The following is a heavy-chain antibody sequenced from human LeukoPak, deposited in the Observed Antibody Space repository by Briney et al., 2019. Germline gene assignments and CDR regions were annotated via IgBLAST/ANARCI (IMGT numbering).Heavy chain of an antibody. CDR3: ASHLEWLSPHYYYYGMDV. V-gene: IGHV1-69*13. CDR1: GGTFSSYA. D-gene: IGHD3-3*01. J-gene: IGHJ6*02. CDR2: IIPIFGTA. Sequence: SVKVSCKASGGTFSSYAISWVRQAPGQGLEWMGGIIPIFGTANYAQKFQGRVTITADESTSTAYMELSSLRSEDTAVYYCASHLEWLSPHYYYYGMDVWGQGTTVTVSS.